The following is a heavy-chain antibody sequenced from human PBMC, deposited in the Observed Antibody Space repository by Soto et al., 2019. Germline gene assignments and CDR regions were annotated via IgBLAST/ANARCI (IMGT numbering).Heavy chain of an antibody. CDR3: TGITWFRGMEV. Sequence: SQTLSLTCAIYGDSVSSNSAACNWIRQSPSRGLEWLGRTYYKSKWNNDYALSVKSRITINPDTSKHQFSLHLYSVTPEDTAVYYCTGITWFRGMEVWGQGTTVTVSS. D-gene: IGHD3-10*01. J-gene: IGHJ6*02. V-gene: IGHV6-1*01. CDR1: GDSVSSNSAA. CDR2: TYYKSKWNN.